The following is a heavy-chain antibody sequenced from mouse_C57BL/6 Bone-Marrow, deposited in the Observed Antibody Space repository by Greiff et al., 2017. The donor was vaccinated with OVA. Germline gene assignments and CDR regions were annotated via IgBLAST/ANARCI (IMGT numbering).Heavy chain of an antibody. J-gene: IGHJ4*01. CDR3: TRGYSNCYSMDY. Sequence: QVQLHQSGAELVRPGASVTLSCTASGYTFTDYEMHWVKQTPVHGLEWIGAIDPETGGTAYNQKFKGKAILTADKSSGTAYMELRSLTSEDSAVYYCTRGYSNCYSMDYWGQGTAVTVTS. V-gene: IGHV1-15*01. CDR1: GYTFTDYE. CDR2: IDPETGGT. D-gene: IGHD2-5*01.